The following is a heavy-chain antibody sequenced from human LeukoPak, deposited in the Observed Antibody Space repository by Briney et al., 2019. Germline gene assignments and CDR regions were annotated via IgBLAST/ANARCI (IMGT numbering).Heavy chain of an antibody. D-gene: IGHD5-12*01. CDR1: GFTFDDYT. CDR3: AKDSGYDFSGWYFDL. J-gene: IGHJ2*01. CDR2: ISWDGGST. Sequence: PGGSLRLSCAASGFTFDDYTMHWVRQAPGKGLEWVSLISWDGGSTYYADSVKGRFTISRDNRKNSLYLQMNSRRTEDTALYYCAKDSGYDFSGWYFDLWGRGTLVTVSS. V-gene: IGHV3-43*01.